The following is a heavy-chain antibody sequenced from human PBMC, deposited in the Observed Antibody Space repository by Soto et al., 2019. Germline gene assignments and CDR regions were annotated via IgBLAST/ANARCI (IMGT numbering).Heavy chain of an antibody. Sequence: EVQLVESGGGLVQSGGSLRLSCAASGFTMSNYWMNWVRQAPGKGLEWVANIKQDGSEKYYVDSVEGRFAISRDNAKSSLNLQMNSLRAEDTAVYYCARGSGWLIDYWGQGTLVTVSS. J-gene: IGHJ4*02. CDR2: IKQDGSEK. V-gene: IGHV3-7*04. CDR1: GFTMSNYW. D-gene: IGHD6-19*01. CDR3: ARGSGWLIDY.